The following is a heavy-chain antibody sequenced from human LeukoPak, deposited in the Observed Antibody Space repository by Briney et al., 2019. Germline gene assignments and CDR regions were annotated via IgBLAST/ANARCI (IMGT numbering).Heavy chain of an antibody. CDR1: GFTFSSYA. D-gene: IGHD3-22*01. J-gene: IGHJ4*02. CDR2: ISGSGGST. Sequence: PGGSLRLSCAASGFTFSSYAMSWVRQAPGKGLEWVSAISGSGGSTYYADSVKGRFTISRDNAKNSLYLQMNSLRAEDTAVYYCARRGYYDSSGYDYWGQGTLVTVSS. CDR3: ARRGYYDSSGYDY. V-gene: IGHV3-23*01.